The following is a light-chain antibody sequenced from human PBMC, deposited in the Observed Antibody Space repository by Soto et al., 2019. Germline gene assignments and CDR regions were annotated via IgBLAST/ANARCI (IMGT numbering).Light chain of an antibody. Sequence: QSALTQPASVSGSPGQSITISCTGVTSDVGSYNLVSWYQQHPGKAPKLMIYADNRRPSGVSSRFSASKSDNTASLTVSGLQAEDEADYYCCSYAGSSSSVIFGGGTKLTV. CDR1: TSDVGSYNL. CDR2: ADN. CDR3: CSYAGSSSSVI. V-gene: IGLV2-23*01. J-gene: IGLJ2*01.